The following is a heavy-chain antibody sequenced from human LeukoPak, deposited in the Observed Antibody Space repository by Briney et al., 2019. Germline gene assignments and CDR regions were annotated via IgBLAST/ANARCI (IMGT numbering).Heavy chain of an antibody. Sequence: PGWSLRLSCAASGFSVSTNYMNWVRQAPGKGLEWVSILYSGSSTYYADSVEGRFIVSRDSSKNTLSLQMNDLRAEDTAVYYCARVGDHFHWYLDLWGRGTLVTVSS. D-gene: IGHD3-3*02. CDR2: LYSGSST. CDR3: ARVGDHFHWYLDL. J-gene: IGHJ2*01. V-gene: IGHV3-53*01. CDR1: GFSVSTNY.